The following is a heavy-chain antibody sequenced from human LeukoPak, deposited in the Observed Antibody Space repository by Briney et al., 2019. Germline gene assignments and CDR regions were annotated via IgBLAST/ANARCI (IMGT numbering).Heavy chain of an antibody. D-gene: IGHD2-21*02. J-gene: IGHJ4*02. V-gene: IGHV4-59*08. CDR1: GRSVSGYY. Sequence: SQTLSLTCTVSGRSVSGYYWSWIRQRPGKGLEYIGYIYYGGTTLYSPSLKGRVTISIDTSENQVSLKLTSAAAADTAVYYCARHDVVPVIRRGFDFWGQGTPVTVSA. CDR3: ARHDVVPVIRRGFDF. CDR2: IYYGGTT.